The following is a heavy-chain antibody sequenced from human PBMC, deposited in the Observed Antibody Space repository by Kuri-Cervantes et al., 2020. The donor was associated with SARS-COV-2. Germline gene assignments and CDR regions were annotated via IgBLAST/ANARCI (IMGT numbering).Heavy chain of an antibody. Sequence: GGSLRLSCAASGFPFSSYFMHWVRQAPGKGLVWVSRINRDETSRTYADSVKGRFTISRDNAKNTLHLQMDSLRAEDTAVYYCVRDRGVMTGTPILDQWGQGTLVTVSS. CDR2: INRDETSR. CDR1: GFPFSSYF. CDR3: VRDRGVMTGTPILDQ. D-gene: IGHD1-7*01. J-gene: IGHJ1*01. V-gene: IGHV3-74*03.